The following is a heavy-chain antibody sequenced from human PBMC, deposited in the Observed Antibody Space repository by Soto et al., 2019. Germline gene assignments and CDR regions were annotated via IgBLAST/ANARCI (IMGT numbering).Heavy chain of an antibody. CDR2: INHSGST. Sequence: PSETLSLTCAVYGGSFSDYYWSWIRQPPGKGLEWIGEINHSGSTNYNPSLKSRVTISVDTSKNQFSLKLSSVTPADTAVYYCARGGGRDGYYFDYWGQGTLVTVSS. J-gene: IGHJ4*02. CDR1: GGSFSDYY. CDR3: ARGGGRDGYYFDY. D-gene: IGHD2-15*01. V-gene: IGHV4-34*01.